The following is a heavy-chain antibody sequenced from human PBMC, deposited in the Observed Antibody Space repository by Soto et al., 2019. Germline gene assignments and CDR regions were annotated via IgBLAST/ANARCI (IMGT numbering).Heavy chain of an antibody. Sequence: ASVKVSCKASGGTFSSYAISWVRQAPGQGLEWMGGIIPIFGTANYAQKFQGRVTITADESTSTAYMELSSLRSEDTAVYYCARDRTNPLWFGELLSINWFDPWGQGTPVTVSS. D-gene: IGHD3-10*01. CDR3: ARDRTNPLWFGELLSINWFDP. J-gene: IGHJ5*02. V-gene: IGHV1-69*13. CDR1: GGTFSSYA. CDR2: IIPIFGTA.